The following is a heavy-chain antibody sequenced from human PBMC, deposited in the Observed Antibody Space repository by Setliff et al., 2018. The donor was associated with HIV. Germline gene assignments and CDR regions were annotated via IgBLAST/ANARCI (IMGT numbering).Heavy chain of an antibody. CDR1: NGSFSGYY. CDR2: IYHSGIT. V-gene: IGHV4-34*01. Sequence: SETLSLTCAVYNGSFSGYYWTWIRQPPGKGLEWIASIYHSGITYYNPSLKSRVTISVDTSEDQFSLKLSSVTAADTAMYFCARLGHYDSSGYYSALYFDSWGQGTLVTVSS. J-gene: IGHJ4*02. D-gene: IGHD3-22*01. CDR3: ARLGHYDSSGYYSALYFDS.